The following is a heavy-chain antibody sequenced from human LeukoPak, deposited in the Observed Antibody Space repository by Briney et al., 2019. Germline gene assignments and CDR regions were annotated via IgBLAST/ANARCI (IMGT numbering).Heavy chain of an antibody. CDR2: ISGSGDST. CDR3: ATARSSYGGAPMYYSDS. V-gene: IGHV3-23*01. CDR1: GFTFNNYA. J-gene: IGHJ4*02. Sequence: PGGSLRLSCAASGFTFNNYAMSWVRQAPGRGLEWVFTISGSGDSTHYADSVKGRFSFSRDNSKNTLYLQLNGLRDEDTALYYRATARSSYGGAPMYYSDSWGQGTLVTVSS. D-gene: IGHD5-18*01.